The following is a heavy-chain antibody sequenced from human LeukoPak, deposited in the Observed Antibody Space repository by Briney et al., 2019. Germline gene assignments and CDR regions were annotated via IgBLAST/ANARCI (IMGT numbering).Heavy chain of an antibody. CDR3: ARFSSSWIFDY. V-gene: IGHV4-30-4*01. Sequence: SETLSLTCTVSGGSISSGDYYWSWIRQPPGKGLGWIGYIYYSGSTYYNPSLKSRVTISVDTSKNQFSLKLSSVTAADTAVYYCARFSSSWIFDYWGQGTLVTVSS. CDR1: GGSISSGDYY. D-gene: IGHD6-13*01. J-gene: IGHJ4*02. CDR2: IYYSGST.